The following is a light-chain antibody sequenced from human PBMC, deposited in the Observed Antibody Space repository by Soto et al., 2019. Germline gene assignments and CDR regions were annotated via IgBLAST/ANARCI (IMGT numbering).Light chain of an antibody. CDR2: DAS. CDR3: QQRSNWPWT. J-gene: IGKJ1*01. Sequence: EIVLTQSPATLSLSPGERATLSCRASPSVSSYLAWYQQKAGQAPRPLIYDASNRATGIPARFSGSGSGTDFILTVSGLEPEEFAVYYCQQRSNWPWTFGRGTKVEIK. V-gene: IGKV3-11*01. CDR1: PSVSSY.